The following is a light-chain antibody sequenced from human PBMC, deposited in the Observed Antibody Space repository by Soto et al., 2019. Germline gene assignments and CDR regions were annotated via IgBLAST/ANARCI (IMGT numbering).Light chain of an antibody. CDR3: QHYDTFPYT. V-gene: IGKV1D-12*01. J-gene: IGKJ2*01. CDR1: QSVRAW. CDR2: GAT. Sequence: DIQMTQSPSSVSASVGDSVTITCRASQSVRAWLAWYQQKEGKAPKLLIYGATSLLRGVPRRFSGSGSGTDFTLTISGLLPEDFATYYCQHYDTFPYTFGQGTKLEIK.